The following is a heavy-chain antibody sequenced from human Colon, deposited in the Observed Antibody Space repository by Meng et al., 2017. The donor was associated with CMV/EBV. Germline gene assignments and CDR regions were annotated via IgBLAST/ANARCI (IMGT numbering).Heavy chain of an antibody. CDR1: GFSLTSYG. D-gene: IGHD3-3*01. Sequence: GESLKISCEASGFSLTSYGMHWVRQAPGKGLEWAASIHYDGSKKYYADSVKGRFTISRDNLKNTVYLQMNSLRAEDTAVFHCAKDPHEFWSGKNWFDSWGQGTRVTVSS. V-gene: IGHV3-30*02. J-gene: IGHJ5*01. CDR3: AKDPHEFWSGKNWFDS. CDR2: IHYDGSKK.